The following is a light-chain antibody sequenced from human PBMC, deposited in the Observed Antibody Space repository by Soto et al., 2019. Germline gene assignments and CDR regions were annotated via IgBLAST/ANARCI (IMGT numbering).Light chain of an antibody. V-gene: IGKV3-20*01. Sequence: EIVLTQSPGTLSLSPGERATLSCRASQSVSSSYLAWYQQKPGQAPRLLIYGASGRATGIPDRFSGSGSGTDFTLTISRLEPEDFAVYYCQQFGGSPSYTFGQGTKLEIK. J-gene: IGKJ2*01. CDR1: QSVSSSY. CDR3: QQFGGSPSYT. CDR2: GAS.